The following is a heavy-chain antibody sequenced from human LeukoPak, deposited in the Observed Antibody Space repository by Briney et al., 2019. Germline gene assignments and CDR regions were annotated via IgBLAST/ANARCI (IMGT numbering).Heavy chain of an antibody. CDR2: ISGSGGST. Sequence: GGSLRLSCAASGFTFSSYAMSWVRQVPEKGLEWVSAISGSGGSTYYADSVKGRFTISRDNSKNTLYLQMNSLRAEDTAVYYCAKVKTAMVTPLYYFDYWGQGTLVTVSS. CDR1: GFTFSSYA. D-gene: IGHD5-18*01. CDR3: AKVKTAMVTPLYYFDY. J-gene: IGHJ4*02. V-gene: IGHV3-23*01.